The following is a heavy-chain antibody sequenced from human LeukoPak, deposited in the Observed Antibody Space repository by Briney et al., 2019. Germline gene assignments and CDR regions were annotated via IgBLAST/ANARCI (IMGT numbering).Heavy chain of an antibody. J-gene: IGHJ5*02. V-gene: IGHV4-39*01. Sequence: PSETLSLTCTVSGGSISSSSYYWGWIRQPPGKGLEWIGSIYYSGSTYYNPSLKSRVTISVDTSKNQFPLKLSSVTAADTAVYYCARHFPQRRIGVSSSWYGRFDPWGQGTLVTVSS. CDR3: ARHFPQRRIGVSSSWYGRFDP. CDR1: GGSISSSSYY. CDR2: IYYSGST. D-gene: IGHD6-13*01.